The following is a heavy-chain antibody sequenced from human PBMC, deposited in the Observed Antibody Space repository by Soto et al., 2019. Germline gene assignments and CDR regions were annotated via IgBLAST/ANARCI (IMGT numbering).Heavy chain of an antibody. V-gene: IGHV3-33*01. CDR3: ARDRQQLARFDY. D-gene: IGHD6-13*01. J-gene: IGHJ4*02. CDR2: IWYDGSNK. CDR1: GFTFSSYG. Sequence: GGSLRLSCAASGFTFSSYGMHWVRQAPGKGLEWVAVIWYDGSNKYYADSVKGRFTISRDNSKNTLYLQMNSLRAEDTAVYYCARDRQQLARFDYWGQGTLVTVSS.